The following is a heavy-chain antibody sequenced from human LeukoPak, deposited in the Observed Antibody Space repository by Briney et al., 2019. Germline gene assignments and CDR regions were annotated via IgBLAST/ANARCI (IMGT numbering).Heavy chain of an antibody. J-gene: IGHJ3*02. V-gene: IGHV3-74*03. CDR2: INGDGTST. D-gene: IGHD3-3*01. Sequence: GGSLRLSCAASGFTFSTYSMHWVRQAPGKGLLWVSRINGDGTSTKYADSVKGRFTISRDNARHTLYLQMNSLRAEDTAVYYCARFCLVRCAFDIWGEGSTGSVSS. CDR3: ARFCLVRCAFDI. CDR1: GFTFSTYS.